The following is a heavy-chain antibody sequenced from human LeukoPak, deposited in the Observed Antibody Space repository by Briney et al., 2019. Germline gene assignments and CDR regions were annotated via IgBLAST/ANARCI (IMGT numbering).Heavy chain of an antibody. CDR1: GGSISSYY. CDR2: IYYSGST. CDR3: ARRLYGRMDV. D-gene: IGHD3-10*01. J-gene: IGHJ6*04. V-gene: IGHV4-59*01. Sequence: SETLSLTCTVSGGSISSYYWSWIRQPPGKGLEWIGYIYYSGSTNYNSSLKSRVTISVDTSKNQFSLKLSSVTAADTAVYYCARRLYGRMDVWGKGTTVTVSS.